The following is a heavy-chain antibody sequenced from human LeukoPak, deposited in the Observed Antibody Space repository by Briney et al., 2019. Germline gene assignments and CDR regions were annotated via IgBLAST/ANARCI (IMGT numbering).Heavy chain of an antibody. V-gene: IGHV4-39*07. J-gene: IGHJ6*03. D-gene: IGHD1-1*01. CDR1: GDSISSRRYF. Sequence: SETLSLTCTLSGDSISSRRYFWGWIRQPPGKGLEWIGGVYFRGSTYYSPSFKSRVTMSVDTSKNQFSLNLSSLTAADTAMYFCARLGKEGYYYVDVWGKGTTVTVSS. CDR3: ARLGKEGYYYVDV. CDR2: VYFRGST.